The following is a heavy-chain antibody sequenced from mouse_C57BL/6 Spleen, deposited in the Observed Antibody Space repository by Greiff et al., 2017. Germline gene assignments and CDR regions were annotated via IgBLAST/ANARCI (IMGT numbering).Heavy chain of an antibody. CDR1: GYTFTSYW. CDR2: INPSNGGT. J-gene: IGHJ4*01. CDR3: ARDYDFSLCCYAMDY. D-gene: IGHD2-4*01. V-gene: IGHV1-53*01. Sequence: QVQLQQSGTELVKPGASVKLSCKASGYTFTSYWMHWVKQRPGQGLEWIGNINPSNGGTNYNEKFKSKATLTVDKSSSTAYMQLSSLTSEDSAVYECARDYDFSLCCYAMDYWGQGTSVTVSA.